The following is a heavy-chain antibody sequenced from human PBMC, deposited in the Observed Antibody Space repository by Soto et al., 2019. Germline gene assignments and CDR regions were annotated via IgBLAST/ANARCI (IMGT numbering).Heavy chain of an antibody. Sequence: SETVSLTCTVSGGSISSYYWSWIRQPPGKGLEWIGRIYSGGRNNYNPSLKSRVTMSVDTSKNQFSLRLSSVTAADTAMYYCARGSSRWDYWGQGTLVTVSS. CDR3: ARGSSRWDY. D-gene: IGHD6-13*01. J-gene: IGHJ4*02. CDR2: IYSGGRN. CDR1: GGSISSYY. V-gene: IGHV4-4*07.